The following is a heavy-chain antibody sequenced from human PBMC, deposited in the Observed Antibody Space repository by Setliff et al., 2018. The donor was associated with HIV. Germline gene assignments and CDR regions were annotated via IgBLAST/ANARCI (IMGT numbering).Heavy chain of an antibody. CDR3: AREDASGSARRFDP. D-gene: IGHD3-10*01. CDR1: GGSISSYY. V-gene: IGHV4-4*07. Sequence: SSETLSLTCTVSGGSISSYYWSWIRQPAGKGLEWIGRIYTSENTNYNPSLKSRVTMSVDTSKDQFSLRLSSVTAADTAVYYCAREDASGSARRFDPWGQGTLVTVS. J-gene: IGHJ5*02. CDR2: IYTSENT.